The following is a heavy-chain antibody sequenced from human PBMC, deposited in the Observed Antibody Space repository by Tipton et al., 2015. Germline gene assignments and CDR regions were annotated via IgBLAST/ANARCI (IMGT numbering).Heavy chain of an antibody. J-gene: IGHJ2*01. CDR3: ARDAGRYYDSSGLGWYFDL. V-gene: IGHV4-34*01. CDR1: GGSFSGYY. D-gene: IGHD3-22*01. Sequence: TLSLTCAVYGGSFSGYYWNWIRQPPGKGLEWIGEINHSGSANYNPSLKSRVTISVDTSKNQFSLKLSSVTAADTAVYYCARDAGRYYDSSGLGWYFDLWGRGTLVTVSS. CDR2: INHSGSA.